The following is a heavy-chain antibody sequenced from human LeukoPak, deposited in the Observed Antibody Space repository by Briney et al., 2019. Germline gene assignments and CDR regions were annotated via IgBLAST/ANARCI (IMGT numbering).Heavy chain of an antibody. CDR1: GYTFTGYY. V-gene: IGHV1-2*06. J-gene: IGHJ4*02. CDR2: INPNSGGT. Sequence: ASVKVSCMASGYTFTGYYMHWVRQAPGQGLEWMGRINPNSGGTNYAQKFQGRVTMTRDTSISTAYMELSRLRSDDTAVYYCAREGGNWNYKFDYWGQGTLVTVSS. CDR3: AREGGNWNYKFDY. D-gene: IGHD1-7*01.